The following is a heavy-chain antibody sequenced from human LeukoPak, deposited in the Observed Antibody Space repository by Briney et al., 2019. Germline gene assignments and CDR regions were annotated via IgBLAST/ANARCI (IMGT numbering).Heavy chain of an antibody. CDR1: GFTFSDHY. CDR2: IKQDGSEK. V-gene: IGHV3-7*01. J-gene: IGHJ4*02. D-gene: IGHD3-3*01. Sequence: PGGSLRLSCAASGFTFSDHYVDWVRQAPGKGLEWVANIKQDGSEKYYVDSVKGRFTISRDNAKNSLYLQMNSLRAEDTAVYYCSRETNDFWSGRRIDYWGQGALVTVSS. CDR3: SRETNDFWSGRRIDY.